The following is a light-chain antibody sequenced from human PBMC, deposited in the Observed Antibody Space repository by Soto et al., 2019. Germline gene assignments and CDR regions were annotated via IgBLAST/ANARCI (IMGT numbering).Light chain of an antibody. V-gene: IGLV3-21*02. CDR2: DDS. CDR3: QVLDGGTDQNYV. J-gene: IGLJ1*01. CDR1: NIGGKS. Sequence: SYVLTQPPSVSVAPGQTATITCGGPNIGGKSVHWYQQRPGQAPVVVVYDDSDRPSGIPERFSGSNSGNTATLTITSVEAGDEADYFCQVLDGGTDQNYVFGPGTKVTVL.